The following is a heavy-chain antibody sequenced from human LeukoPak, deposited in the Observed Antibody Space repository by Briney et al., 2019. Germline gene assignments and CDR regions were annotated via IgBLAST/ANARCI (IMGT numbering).Heavy chain of an antibody. Sequence: ASVKVSCKASGYTFRDDYMYWVRQAPGRGLEWVGWINPKSGATNCAHKFQGRVTMTGDTSINTAYMQLSSLTSDDTAVYYCARDDASDPSASFDLWGQGTLVTVSS. D-gene: IGHD1-26*01. J-gene: IGHJ3*01. CDR1: GYTFRDDY. CDR2: INPKSGAT. V-gene: IGHV1-2*02. CDR3: ARDDASDPSASFDL.